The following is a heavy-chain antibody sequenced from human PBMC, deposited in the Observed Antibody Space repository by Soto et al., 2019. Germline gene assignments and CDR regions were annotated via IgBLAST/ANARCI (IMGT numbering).Heavy chain of an antibody. V-gene: IGHV1-18*01. CDR2: ISAYNGNT. Sequence: ASVKVSCKASGYTFTSYGISWVRQAPGQGLEWMGWISAYNGNTNYAQKLQGRVTMTTDTSTSTAYMELRSLRSDDTAVYYCAREDGYNYDGNYYYYYYGMDVWGQGTTVTV. D-gene: IGHD5-12*01. J-gene: IGHJ6*02. CDR1: GYTFTSYG. CDR3: AREDGYNYDGNYYYYYYGMDV.